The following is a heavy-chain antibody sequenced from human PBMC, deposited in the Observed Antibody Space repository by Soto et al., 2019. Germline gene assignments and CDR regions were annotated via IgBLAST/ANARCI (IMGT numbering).Heavy chain of an antibody. J-gene: IGHJ4*02. CDR1: GGSSSSGGYS. V-gene: IGHV4-30-2*01. Sequence: QLQLQESGSGLVKPSQTLSLTCAVSGGSSSSGGYSWSWIRQPPGKGPEWIGYIYHSGSTYYNPSLKSRVTIAVDRSKNQFSLKLSSVTAADTAVYYCAREGCSGGSCYFHFDYWGQGTLVTVSS. CDR3: AREGCSGGSCYFHFDY. CDR2: IYHSGST. D-gene: IGHD2-15*01.